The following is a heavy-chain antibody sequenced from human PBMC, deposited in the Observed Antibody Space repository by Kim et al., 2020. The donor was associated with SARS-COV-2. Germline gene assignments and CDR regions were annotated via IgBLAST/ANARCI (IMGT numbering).Heavy chain of an antibody. CDR3: VGADLDY. D-gene: IGHD3-3*01. CDR1: GFTFSNYW. Sequence: GGSLRLSCAASGFTFSNYWMNWVRQAPGKGLEWVANIKEDGSETYYVDSVKGRFTISRYNTKKSVDLQMNSLRAEDTAVYYCVGADLDYWGQGTLVTVSS. CDR2: IKEDGSET. J-gene: IGHJ4*02. V-gene: IGHV3-7*01.